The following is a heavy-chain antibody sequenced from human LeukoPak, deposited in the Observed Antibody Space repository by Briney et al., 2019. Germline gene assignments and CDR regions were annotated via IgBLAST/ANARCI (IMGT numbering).Heavy chain of an antibody. V-gene: IGHV3-15*07. CDR3: TTDKYVAALFDY. D-gene: IGHD6-19*01. CDR2: IKSKTDGGTT. Sequence: GGSLRLSCAASAFTFSNAWMNWVRQAPGKGLEWVGRIKSKTDGGTTDYAAPVKGRFTISRDDSKNTLYLQMNSLKTEDTAVYYCTTDKYVAALFDYWGQGTLVTVSS. CDR1: AFTFSNAW. J-gene: IGHJ4*02.